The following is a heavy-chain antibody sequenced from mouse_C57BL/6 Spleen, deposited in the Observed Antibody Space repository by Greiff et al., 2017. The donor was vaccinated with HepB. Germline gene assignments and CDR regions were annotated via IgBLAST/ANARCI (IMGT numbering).Heavy chain of an antibody. CDR1: GYTFTSYW. CDR3: ASRGDSSYWYFDV. CDR2: IDPSDSYT. D-gene: IGHD1-1*01. J-gene: IGHJ1*03. Sequence: VQLQQPGAELVMPGASVKLSCKASGYTFTSYWMHWVKQRPGQGLEWIGEIDPSDSYTNYNQKFKGKSTLTVDKSSSTAYMQLSSLTSEDSAVYYCASRGDSSYWYFDVWGTGTTVTVSS. V-gene: IGHV1-69*01.